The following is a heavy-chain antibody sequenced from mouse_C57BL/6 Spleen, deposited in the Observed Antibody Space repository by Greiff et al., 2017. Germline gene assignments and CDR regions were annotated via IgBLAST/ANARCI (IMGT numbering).Heavy chain of an antibody. CDR3: ARRDYYGSSSGFAY. CDR2: IDPSDSYT. J-gene: IGHJ3*01. V-gene: IGHV1-69*01. D-gene: IGHD1-1*01. CDR1: GYTFTSYW. Sequence: VQLQQPGAELVMPGASVKLSCKASGYTFTSYWMHWVKQRPGQGLEWIGEIDPSDSYTNYNQKFKGKSTLTVDKSSSTAYMQLSSLTSEDSAVYYCARRDYYGSSSGFAYWGQGTLVTVSA.